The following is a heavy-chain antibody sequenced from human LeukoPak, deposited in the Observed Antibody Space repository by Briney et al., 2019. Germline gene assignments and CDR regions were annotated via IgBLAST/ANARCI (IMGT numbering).Heavy chain of an antibody. D-gene: IGHD3-10*01. CDR2: ISRHNGNT. J-gene: IGHJ4*02. CDR3: AGHYLGSGSEDY. CDR1: GYSFTSFG. V-gene: IGHV1-18*01. Sequence: GASVKVSCKASGYSFTSFGITWVRQAPGQGLEWMGWISRHNGNTDYAQRFRGRVTLTIDTSTTTADMELRNLIPDDTAVYYCAGHYLGSGSEDYWGQGTLVSVSS.